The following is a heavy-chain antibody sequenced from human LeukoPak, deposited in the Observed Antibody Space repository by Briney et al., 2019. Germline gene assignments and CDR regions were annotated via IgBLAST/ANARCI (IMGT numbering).Heavy chain of an antibody. V-gene: IGHV3-74*01. CDR1: GFTFSSYW. Sequence: PGGSLRLSSAASGFTFSSYWMHWGRQAPGKGLVWVSRISGDGSSTTYAESVKGRFTISRDNAKNTLYLQMNSLRAEDTAVYYCARELPFDYWGQGTLVTVSS. CDR3: ARELPFDY. CDR2: ISGDGSST. J-gene: IGHJ4*02.